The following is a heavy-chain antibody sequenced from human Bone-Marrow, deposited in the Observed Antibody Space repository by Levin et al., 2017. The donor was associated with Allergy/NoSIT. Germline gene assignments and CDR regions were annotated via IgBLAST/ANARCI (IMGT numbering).Heavy chain of an antibody. CDR2: IDASTGNP. V-gene: IGHV7-4-1*02. CDR1: GYIFSRFG. J-gene: IGHJ4*02. Sequence: ASVKVSCKASGYIFSRFGISWVRQAPGQGLEWMGWIDASTGNPTYAQGFTGRFVFSLETSVSAAYLQVSGLKAEDTAVYYCARDTRITRFGVTTGTIDYWGQGTLVTVPS. CDR3: ARDTRITRFGVTTGTIDY. D-gene: IGHD3-3*01.